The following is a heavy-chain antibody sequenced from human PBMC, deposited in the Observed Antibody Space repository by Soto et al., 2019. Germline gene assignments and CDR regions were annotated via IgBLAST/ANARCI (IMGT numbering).Heavy chain of an antibody. CDR2: INPNNGDT. CDR1: GYTFTKYW. V-gene: IGHV1-46*01. J-gene: IGHJ4*02. D-gene: IGHD2-15*01. Sequence: QVQLVQSGAEVKKPGASVSVSCNAFGYTFTKYWMHWVRQAPGQGLEWMAIINPNNGDTTYAQNFQGRITVTGDTSTSTVNLELSSLRSEDTAVYYCAREEIGGSGSCYNDWGQGTLVTVSS. CDR3: AREEIGGSGSCYND.